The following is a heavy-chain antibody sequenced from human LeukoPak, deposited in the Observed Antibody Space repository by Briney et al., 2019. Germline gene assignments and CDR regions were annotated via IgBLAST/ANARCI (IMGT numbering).Heavy chain of an antibody. J-gene: IGHJ3*01. CDR2: TYYRSKWYN. D-gene: IGHD5-24*01. CDR1: GDSVSSYSAA. V-gene: IGHV6-1*01. Sequence: SQTLSLTCAISGDSVSSYSAAWSWIRQSPSRGLEWLGRTYYRSKWYNDYAVSVKSRITINPDTSKNQFSLQLTSVTPEDTAVYFCARHADGYNSGFLDFWGPGTMVTVSS. CDR3: ARHADGYNSGFLDF.